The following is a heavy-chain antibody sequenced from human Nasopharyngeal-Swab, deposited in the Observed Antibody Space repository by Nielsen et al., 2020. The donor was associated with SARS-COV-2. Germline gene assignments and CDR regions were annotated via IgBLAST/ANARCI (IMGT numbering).Heavy chain of an antibody. CDR2: IGRYGTDI. CDR1: GFTFRDYS. D-gene: IGHD3-3*01. CDR3: ARGSVFGVANGMDV. V-gene: IGHV3-21*01. Sequence: LSLTCAASGFTFRDYSMNWVRQAPGKGLEWVSSIGRYGTDIFHADSVKGRFSVFRDAANKSIYLQMRSLRAEDTAVYYCARGSVFGVANGMDVWGQGTTVTVS. J-gene: IGHJ6*02.